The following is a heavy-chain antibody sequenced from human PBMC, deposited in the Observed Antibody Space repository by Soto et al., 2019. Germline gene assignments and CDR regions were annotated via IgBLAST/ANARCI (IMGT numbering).Heavy chain of an antibody. Sequence: ASVKVSCKASGYTFTSYYMHWVRQAPGQGLEWMGIINPSGGSTSYAQKFQGRVTMTRDTSTSTVYMELSSLRSEDTAVYYCARAPLFRGFWFGYDIWGQGTMVTVSS. CDR3: ARAPLFRGFWFGYDI. J-gene: IGHJ3*02. V-gene: IGHV1-46*03. CDR2: INPSGGST. D-gene: IGHD3-10*01. CDR1: GYTFTSYY.